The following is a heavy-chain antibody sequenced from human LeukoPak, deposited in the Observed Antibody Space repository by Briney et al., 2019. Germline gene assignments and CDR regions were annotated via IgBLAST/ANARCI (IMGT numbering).Heavy chain of an antibody. V-gene: IGHV1-46*01. CDR3: ARDKTDSSTYSWFDP. CDR2: INPSGGST. CDR1: GYTFTSYY. Sequence: ASVKVSCKASGYTFTSYYMHWVRQAPGQGLEWIGIINPSGGSTSYAQKFQGRVTMTRDTSTSTIYMELSSLRSEDTAVYYCARDKTDSSTYSWFDPWGQGTLVTVSS. J-gene: IGHJ5*02. D-gene: IGHD6-13*01.